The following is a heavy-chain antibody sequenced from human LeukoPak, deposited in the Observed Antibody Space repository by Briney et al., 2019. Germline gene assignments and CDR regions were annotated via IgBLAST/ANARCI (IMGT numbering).Heavy chain of an antibody. V-gene: IGHV1-8*02. J-gene: IGHJ4*02. Sequence: ASVKVSCKASGYTFTSYYMHWVRQAPGQGLEWMGWMNPNSGNTGYAQKFQGRVTMTRNTSISTAYMELSSLRSEDTAVYYCARGRFGEHDYWGQGTLVTVSS. CDR1: GYTFTSYY. CDR3: ARGRFGEHDY. D-gene: IGHD3-10*01. CDR2: MNPNSGNT.